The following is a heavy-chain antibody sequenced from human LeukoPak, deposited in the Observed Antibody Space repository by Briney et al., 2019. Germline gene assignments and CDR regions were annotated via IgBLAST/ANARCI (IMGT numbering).Heavy chain of an antibody. CDR1: GGSISTYY. J-gene: IGHJ6*03. V-gene: IGHV4-59*01. CDR3: ARDLVGYCSGGSCYSLDYYYYYMDV. Sequence: SETLSLTCSVSGGSISTYYWSWIRQPPGKGLEWIGYIYYSGSTNYNPSLKSRVTISVDTSKNQFSLKLSSVTAADTAVYYCARDLVGYCSGGSCYSLDYYYYYMDVWGKGTTVTVFS. D-gene: IGHD2-15*01. CDR2: IYYSGST.